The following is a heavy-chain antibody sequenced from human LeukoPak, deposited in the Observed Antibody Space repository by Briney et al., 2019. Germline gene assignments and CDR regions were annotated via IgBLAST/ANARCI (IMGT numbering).Heavy chain of an antibody. D-gene: IGHD6-13*01. V-gene: IGHV1-69*05. CDR2: IIPIFGTA. CDR1: GGTFSIYA. CDR3: ARRTHGSSWLEIDY. Sequence: SVTLSCKASGGTFSIYAISWVRQAPGQGLERVGRIIPIFGTANYAQKFQGRVTVTTDESTSTAYMELSSLRSEDTAVYYYARRTHGSSWLEIDYWGQGTLVTVSS. J-gene: IGHJ4*02.